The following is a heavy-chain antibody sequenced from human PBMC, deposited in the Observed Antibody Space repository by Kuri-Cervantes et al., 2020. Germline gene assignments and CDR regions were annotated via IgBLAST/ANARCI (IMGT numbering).Heavy chain of an antibody. Sequence: SCIVSGFPFDDNAMHWVQQVPGKGLEWIAGISWNSAIIGYAVSVKGRFTISRDNAKNSLYLQMNSLRAEETAVYYCARDTAVAANYYSYGMDVWGQGTTVTVSS. D-gene: IGHD6-19*01. CDR3: ARDTAVAANYYSYGMDV. CDR2: ISWNSAII. V-gene: IGHV3-9*01. CDR1: GFPFDDNA. J-gene: IGHJ6*02.